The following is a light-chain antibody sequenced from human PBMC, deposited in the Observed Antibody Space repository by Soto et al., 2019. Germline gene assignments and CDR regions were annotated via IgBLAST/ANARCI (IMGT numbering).Light chain of an antibody. J-gene: IGKJ5*01. CDR2: GAS. CDR1: QSVTSNN. Sequence: EIVLTQSPGTLSLSPGERATLSCRASQSVTSNNLAWYQQKHGKAPRLLIYGASSRATGIPDRFSGRGSGTDFTLPLSRLETEDFEVYYCQHYVSHPITFGQGTRLEIK. V-gene: IGKV3-20*01. CDR3: QHYVSHPIT.